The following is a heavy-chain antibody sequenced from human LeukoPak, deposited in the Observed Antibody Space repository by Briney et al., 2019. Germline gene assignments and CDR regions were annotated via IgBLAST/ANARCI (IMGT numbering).Heavy chain of an antibody. J-gene: IGHJ4*02. D-gene: IGHD2-2*01. CDR2: IYHSGST. CDR1: GYSISSGYY. V-gene: IGHV4-38-2*01. CDR3: ARVRGYCSSTICYRYYFDY. Sequence: PSETLSLTCAVSGYSISSGYYWGWIRQPPGKGLEWIGTIYHSGSTYYNPSLKSRVTISVDTSKNQFSLKLTSVTAADTAVYYCARVRGYCSSTICYRYYFDYWGQGTLVTVSS.